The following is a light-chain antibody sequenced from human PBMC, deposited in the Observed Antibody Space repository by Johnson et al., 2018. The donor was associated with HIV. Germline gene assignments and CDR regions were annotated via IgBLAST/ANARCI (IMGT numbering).Light chain of an antibody. CDR1: SSNIGNNY. CDR3: GTWDSSLSAGGGYV. V-gene: IGLV1-51*02. J-gene: IGLJ1*01. CDR2: ENN. Sequence: QSVLTQPPSVSAAPGQKVTISCSGSSSNIGNNYVSWYQQLPGTAPKLLIYENNKRPSGIPDRFSGSKSGTSATLGITGLQTGDEADYYCGTWDSSLSAGGGYVVGTGTKVTVL.